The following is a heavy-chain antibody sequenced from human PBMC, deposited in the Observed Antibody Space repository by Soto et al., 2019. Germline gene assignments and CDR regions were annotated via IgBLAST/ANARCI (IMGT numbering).Heavy chain of an antibody. D-gene: IGHD2-15*01. V-gene: IGHV1-2*02. CDR3: ARVRSRGTAAFYYQYTLDV. CDR2: INPNSGVT. CDR1: GYTFTDYV. J-gene: IGHJ6*02. Sequence: EASVKVSCKASGYTFTDYVIHWVRQAPGQGLEWMGWINPNSGVTKDAQRFQGRVIMTRDTSISTAYMELSRLRPDDTAMYYCARVRSRGTAAFYYQYTLDVWGQGTTVTVSS.